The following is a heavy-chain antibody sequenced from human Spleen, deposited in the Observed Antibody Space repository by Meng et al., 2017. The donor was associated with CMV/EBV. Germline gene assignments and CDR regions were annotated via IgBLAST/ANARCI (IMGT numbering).Heavy chain of an antibody. V-gene: IGHV3-9*01. D-gene: IGHD6-13*01. CDR3: AKNPGSSQTYYYYGMDV. Sequence: SLKISCAASGFTFDDYSMHWVRQAPGKGLEWVSGISWNSDNKGYGDAVKGRFTISRDNAKNSLYLQMNSLRAEDTAVYYCAKNPGSSQTYYYYGMDVWGQGTTVTVSS. J-gene: IGHJ6*02. CDR2: ISWNSDNK. CDR1: GFTFDDYS.